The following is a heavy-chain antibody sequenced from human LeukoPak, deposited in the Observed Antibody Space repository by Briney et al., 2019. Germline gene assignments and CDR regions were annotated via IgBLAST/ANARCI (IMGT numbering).Heavy chain of an antibody. V-gene: IGHV3-30-3*01. J-gene: IGHJ4*02. CDR3: AKVQYDYVWGSYRYGAFDY. CDR1: GFTFSSYA. CDR2: ISYDGSNK. Sequence: GGSLRLSCAASGFTFSSYAMHWVRQAPGKGLEWVAVISYDGSNKYYADSVKGRFTISRDNSKNTLYLQMNSLRAEDTAVYYCAKVQYDYVWGSYRYGAFDYWGQGTLVTVSS. D-gene: IGHD3-16*02.